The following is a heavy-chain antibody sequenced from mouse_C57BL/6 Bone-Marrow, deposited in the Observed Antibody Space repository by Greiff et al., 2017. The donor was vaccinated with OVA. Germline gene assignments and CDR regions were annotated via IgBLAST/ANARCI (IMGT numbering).Heavy chain of an antibody. CDR2: IRSKSNNYAT. CDR3: VRQVVTDFDY. V-gene: IGHV10-1*01. J-gene: IGHJ2*01. Sequence: EVHLVESGGGLVQPKGSLKLSCTASGFSFNTYAMNWVRQAPGKGLEWVARIRSKSNNYATYYADSVKDRFTISRDDSESMLYLQMNNLKTEDTAMYYCVRQVVTDFDYWGQGTTLTVSS. D-gene: IGHD2-2*01. CDR1: GFSFNTYA.